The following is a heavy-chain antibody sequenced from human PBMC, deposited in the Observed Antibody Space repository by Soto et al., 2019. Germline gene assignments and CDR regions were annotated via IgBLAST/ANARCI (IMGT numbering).Heavy chain of an antibody. CDR1: GGTFSTQA. D-gene: IGHD1-26*01. CDR3: AREGRIVGATTHFDY. CDR2: IIPIFGSR. J-gene: IGHJ4*02. Sequence: QVQLVQSGPEVKKPGTSVKVSCKASGGTFSTQAINWVRQAPGQGLEWMGGIIPIFGSRNYAHKFRGRLTITADESTTTAYMELSCLRSEDTAVYYCAREGRIVGATTHFDYWGQGTLVTVSS. V-gene: IGHV1-69*01.